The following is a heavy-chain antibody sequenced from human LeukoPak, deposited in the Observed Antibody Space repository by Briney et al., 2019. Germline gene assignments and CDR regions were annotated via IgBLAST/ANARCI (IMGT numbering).Heavy chain of an antibody. CDR3: AKVMKGSERLTMVRGVIIKTAGLYYMDV. CDR1: GFTLSSYA. CDR2: ISASGGST. Sequence: VGSLRLSCAASGFTLSSYAMSWVRQAPGKGLEWVSSISASGGSTNYAVSVKGRFTISRDNSKNTVYLQMNSLRAEDTAVYYCAKVMKGSERLTMVRGVIIKTAGLYYMDVWGKGTTVTVS. D-gene: IGHD3-10*01. V-gene: IGHV3-23*01. J-gene: IGHJ6*03.